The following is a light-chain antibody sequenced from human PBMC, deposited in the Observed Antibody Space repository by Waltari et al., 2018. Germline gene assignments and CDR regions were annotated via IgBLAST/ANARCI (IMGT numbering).Light chain of an antibody. CDR1: HSIITP. Sequence: DIQMTQSPSSLSASVRDRVTITCRASHSIITPLNWYQQKQGKAPKLLIFAASTLQSGVPSRFSGGGSGTDFTLTISSLQPEDFATYYCQQSYSSPPTFGQGTKVEVK. V-gene: IGKV1-39*01. CDR3: QQSYSSPPT. CDR2: AAS. J-gene: IGKJ1*01.